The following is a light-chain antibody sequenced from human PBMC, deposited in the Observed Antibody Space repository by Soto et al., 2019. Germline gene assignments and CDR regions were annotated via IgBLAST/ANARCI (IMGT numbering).Light chain of an antibody. CDR2: GAS. V-gene: IGKV3-15*01. J-gene: IGKJ4*01. CDR1: QSVGNN. Sequence: EIVMTQSPATLSVSPGERATLSCRASQSVGNNLAWYRQKSGQAPRLLIYGASTRATGIPARFSGSGSGTEFTLTIDSLQSDDFAVYLCQQYRNSPLTFGGGTKVEIK. CDR3: QQYRNSPLT.